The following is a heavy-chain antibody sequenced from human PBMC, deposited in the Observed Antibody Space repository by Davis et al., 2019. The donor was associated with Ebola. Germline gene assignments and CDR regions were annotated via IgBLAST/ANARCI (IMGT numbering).Heavy chain of an antibody. Sequence: PSETLSLTCVVSGASISSNNWWSWVRQPPGKGLECIGEIYHSGRTNYNPSLKSRVTISVDTSKNQFSLKLSSVTAADTAVYYCARIGIAVAGTMDVWGKGTTVTVSS. CDR1: GASISSNNW. D-gene: IGHD6-19*01. CDR2: IYHSGRT. CDR3: ARIGIAVAGTMDV. V-gene: IGHV4/OR15-8*01. J-gene: IGHJ6*03.